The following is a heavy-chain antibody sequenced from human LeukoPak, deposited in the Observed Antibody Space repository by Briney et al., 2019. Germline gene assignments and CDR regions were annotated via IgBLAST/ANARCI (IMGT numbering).Heavy chain of an antibody. J-gene: IGHJ4*02. CDR1: GGSISSYY. D-gene: IGHD1-26*01. CDR2: IYYSGST. Sequence: PSETLSLTCTVSGGSISSYYWSWIRQPPGKGLEGIGYIYYSGSTNYNPSLKSRVTISVDTSKNQFSPRLSSVTAADTAVYYCARGPLSGSYLPYWGQGTLVTVSS. V-gene: IGHV4-59*01. CDR3: ARGPLSGSYLPY.